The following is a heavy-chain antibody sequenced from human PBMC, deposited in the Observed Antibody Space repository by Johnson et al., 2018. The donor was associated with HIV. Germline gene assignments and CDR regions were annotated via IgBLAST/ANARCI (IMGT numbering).Heavy chain of an antibody. CDR2: MWYDGSNK. Sequence: QVQLVESGGGVVQPGRSLRLSCAASGFTFSTYWMSWVRQAPGKGLEWVAVMWYDGSNKYYADSVKGRFSISRDNAKSSVYLQMNSLRAEDTAVYYCARRGLANAFDIWGQGTMVTVSS. J-gene: IGHJ3*02. V-gene: IGHV3-33*08. CDR3: ARRGLANAFDI. D-gene: IGHD3-10*01. CDR1: GFTFSTYW.